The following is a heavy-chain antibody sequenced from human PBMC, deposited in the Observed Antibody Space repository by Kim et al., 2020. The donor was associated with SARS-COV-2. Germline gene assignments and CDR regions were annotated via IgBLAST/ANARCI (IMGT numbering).Heavy chain of an antibody. J-gene: IGHJ5*01. CDR1: GFTFSNYG. CDR3: AKDITMVRGVIPYFDS. Sequence: GGSLRLSCAASGFTFSNYGMSWVRQAPGKGLEWVSAIRGRGGSTFYADSVKGRFTISRDNSKSTLYLQMNSLRAEDTAVYYCAKDITMVRGVIPYFDSWGQGTLVTVAS. V-gene: IGHV3-23*01. D-gene: IGHD3-10*01. CDR2: IRGRGGST.